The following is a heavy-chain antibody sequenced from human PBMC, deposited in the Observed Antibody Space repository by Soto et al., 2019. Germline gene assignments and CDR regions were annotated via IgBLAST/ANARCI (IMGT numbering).Heavy chain of an antibody. J-gene: IGHJ6*02. V-gene: IGHV5-51*01. CDR1: GYSFTSYW. CDR3: ARRSDTMVPGGYYYGMDV. D-gene: IGHD3-10*01. Sequence: GESLKISCKGSGYSFTSYWIGWVRQMPGKGLEWMGIIYPGDSDTRYSPSFQGQVTISADKSISTAYLQWSSLKASDTAMYDCARRSDTMVPGGYYYGMDVWGQGTTVTVSS. CDR2: IYPGDSDT.